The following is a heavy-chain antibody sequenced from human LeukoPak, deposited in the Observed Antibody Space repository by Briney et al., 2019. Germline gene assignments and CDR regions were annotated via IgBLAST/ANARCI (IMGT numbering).Heavy chain of an antibody. CDR1: GFTVSSNY. CDR2: IYSGGST. D-gene: IGHD6-19*01. Sequence: GGSLRLSCAASGFTVSSNYMSWVRQAPGKGLEWVSVIYSGGSTYYADSVKGRFTISRHNSKNTLYLQMNSLRAEDTAVYYCARPRPLYSSGCFDYWGQGTLVTVSS. CDR3: ARPRPLYSSGCFDY. V-gene: IGHV3-53*04. J-gene: IGHJ4*02.